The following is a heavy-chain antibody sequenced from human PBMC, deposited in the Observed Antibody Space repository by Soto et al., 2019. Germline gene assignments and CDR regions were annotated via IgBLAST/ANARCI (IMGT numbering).Heavy chain of an antibody. J-gene: IGHJ4*02. D-gene: IGHD4-17*01. CDR2: IYYIGST. CDR1: GGSMSSYF. CDR3: ARGYGPFDY. V-gene: IGHV4-59*01. Sequence: QVQLQESGPGLVKPSETLSLTCTVFGGSMSSYFWSWIRQSPGQGLEWIGSIYYIGSTNYNPSLKSRVTISIATSKSQFSLRLSSVTAADTAVYYCARGYGPFDYCGQGTLVTVSS.